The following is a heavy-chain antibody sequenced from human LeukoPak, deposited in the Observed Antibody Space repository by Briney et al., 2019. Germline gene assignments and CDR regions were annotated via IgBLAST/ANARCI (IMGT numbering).Heavy chain of an antibody. CDR3: AREGGPYYDFWSGYKHDAFDI. CDR2: INTNTGNP. J-gene: IGHJ3*02. V-gene: IGHV7-4-1*02. Sequence: ASVKVSCKASGYTFTSYAMNWVRQAPGQGLEWMGWINTNTGNPTYAQGFTGRFVFSLDTSVSTAYLQISSLKAEDTAVYYCAREGGPYYDFWSGYKHDAFDIWGQGTMATVSS. D-gene: IGHD3-3*01. CDR1: GYTFTSYA.